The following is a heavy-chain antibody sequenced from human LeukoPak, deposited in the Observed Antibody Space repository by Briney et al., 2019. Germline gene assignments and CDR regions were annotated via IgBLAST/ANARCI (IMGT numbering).Heavy chain of an antibody. V-gene: IGHV1-69*13. Sequence: SVKVSCKASGGTFSSYAISWVRQAPGQGLEWMGGIIPIFGTANYAQKFQGRVTITADESTSTAYMELSSPRSEDTAVYYCARDPRSGSSSWCGVGAFDIWGQGTMVTVSS. CDR1: GGTFSSYA. J-gene: IGHJ3*02. CDR3: ARDPRSGSSSWCGVGAFDI. CDR2: IIPIFGTA. D-gene: IGHD6-13*01.